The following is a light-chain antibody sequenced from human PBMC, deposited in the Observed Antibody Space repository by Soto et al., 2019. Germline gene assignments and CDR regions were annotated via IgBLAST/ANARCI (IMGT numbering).Light chain of an antibody. V-gene: IGLV2-14*01. Sequence: QSVLTQPASVSGSPGQSITISCTGASSDFGNFNYVSWYQQHPGKVPKLIIYEVTSRPSGVSNRFSGSKSDNTASLTISGLQAEDEAYYYCSSYTSINTQLFDGGTKLTVL. CDR3: SSYTSINTQL. CDR2: EVT. CDR1: SSDFGNFNY. J-gene: IGLJ3*02.